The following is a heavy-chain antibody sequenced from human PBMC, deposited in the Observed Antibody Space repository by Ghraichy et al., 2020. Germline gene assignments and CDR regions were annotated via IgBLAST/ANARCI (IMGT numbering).Heavy chain of an antibody. CDR2: INQDGSEK. V-gene: IGHV3-7*01. J-gene: IGHJ4*02. D-gene: IGHD6-19*01. CDR1: GFTFSSHW. CDR3: ARSSGWTPDY. Sequence: SLNISCAASGFTFSSHWMSWFRQAPGKGLEWVAIINQDGSEKYYVDSVKGRFTISRDNTKNSLFLQMNGLRAEDTAVYYCARSSGWTPDYWGQGTLVTVSS.